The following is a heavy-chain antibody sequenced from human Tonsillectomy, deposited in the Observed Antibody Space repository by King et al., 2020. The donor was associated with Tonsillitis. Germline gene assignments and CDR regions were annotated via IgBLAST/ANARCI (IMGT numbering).Heavy chain of an antibody. Sequence: VQLVESGGGVVQPGRSLRLSCAASGFTFSSYGMHWVRQAPGKGLEWVAVISYDGSNKYYADSVKGRFTIARENSKNTLYLQMNSLRAEDTAVYYCAKAYGLGSYPYYPFDYWGQGTLVTVSS. J-gene: IGHJ4*02. CDR1: GFTFSSYG. V-gene: IGHV3-30*18. D-gene: IGHD3-10*01. CDR3: AKAYGLGSYPYYPFDY. CDR2: ISYDGSNK.